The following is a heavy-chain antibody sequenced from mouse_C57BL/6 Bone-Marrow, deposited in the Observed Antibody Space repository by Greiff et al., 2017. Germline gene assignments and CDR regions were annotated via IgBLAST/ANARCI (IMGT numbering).Heavy chain of an antibody. D-gene: IGHD2-2*01. J-gene: IGHJ2*01. V-gene: IGHV1-72*01. CDR1: GYTFTSYW. CDR3: ARPSTMVAAYYFDY. Sequence: VQLQESGAELVKPGASVKLSCKASGYTFTSYWMHWVKQRPGRGLEWIGRIDPNSGGTKYNEKFKSKATLTVDKPSSTAYMQLSSLTSEDSAVYYCARPSTMVAAYYFDYWGQGTTLTVSA. CDR2: IDPNSGGT.